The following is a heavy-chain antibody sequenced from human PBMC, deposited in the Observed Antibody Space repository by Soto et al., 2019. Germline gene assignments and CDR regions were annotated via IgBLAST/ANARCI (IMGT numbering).Heavy chain of an antibody. CDR1: GYTFTSYD. D-gene: IGHD6-19*01. V-gene: IGHV1-18*01. CDR2: ISGYNGNT. CDR3: ARVSSSGWYTAAS. Sequence: QVQLVQSGDEVKKPGASVKVSCKASGYTFTSYDINWVRQAPGQGLEWMGWISGYNGNTNYAQKLQGRVTMTEDTPTSTAYMELRSLRSDDTAVYYCARVSSSGWYTAASWGQGTLVTVSS. J-gene: IGHJ5*02.